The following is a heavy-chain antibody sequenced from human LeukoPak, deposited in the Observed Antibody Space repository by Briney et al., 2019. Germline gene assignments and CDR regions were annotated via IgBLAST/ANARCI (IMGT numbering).Heavy chain of an antibody. D-gene: IGHD3-9*01. CDR1: GYTFTGYY. CDR2: INPNSGGT. Sequence: ASVKVSCKASGYTFTGYYMHWVRQAPGQGPEWMGRINPNSGGTNYAQKFQGRVTMTRDTSISTAYMELSRLRSDDTAVYYCASNVLRYFEWNPFDYWGQGTLVTVSS. CDR3: ASNVLRYFEWNPFDY. J-gene: IGHJ4*02. V-gene: IGHV1-2*06.